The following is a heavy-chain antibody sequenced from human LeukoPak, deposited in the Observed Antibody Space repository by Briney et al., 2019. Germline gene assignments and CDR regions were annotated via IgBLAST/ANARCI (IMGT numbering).Heavy chain of an antibody. CDR3: ARRGEYCSSTSCYDYFDY. Sequence: SETLSLTCTVSGGSISSSSYYWGWIRQPPGKGLEWIGSIYYSGSTYYNPSLKSRVTISVDTSKNQFSLKLSSVTAADTAVYYCARRGEYCSSTSCYDYFDYWGQGTLVTVSS. CDR1: GGSISSSSYY. D-gene: IGHD2-2*01. J-gene: IGHJ4*02. V-gene: IGHV4-39*01. CDR2: IYYSGST.